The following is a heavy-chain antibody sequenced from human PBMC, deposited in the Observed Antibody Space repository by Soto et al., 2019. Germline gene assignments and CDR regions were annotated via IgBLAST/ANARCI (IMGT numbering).Heavy chain of an antibody. CDR1: GFTFSSYA. V-gene: IGHV3-23*01. J-gene: IGHJ4*02. Sequence: EVQLLESGGGLVQPGGSLRLSCAASGFTFSSYAMSWVRQAPGKGLEWVSAISGSGNSIYYADSVKGRFTISRDNSKNTLYVHMNILRADDTAVYYCARDSDEYESKPDGDWGQGTLVTVSS. D-gene: IGHD3-22*01. CDR2: ISGSGNSI. CDR3: ARDSDEYESKPDGD.